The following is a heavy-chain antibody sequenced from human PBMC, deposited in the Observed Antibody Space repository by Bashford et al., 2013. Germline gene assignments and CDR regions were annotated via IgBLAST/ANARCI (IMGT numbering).Heavy chain of an antibody. CDR1: GFIFDDYA. D-gene: IGHD4-23*01. Sequence: GGSLRLSCAASGFIFDDYAMHWVRQVPGQGLEWVSGISWNSGNIDYADSVKGRFTISRDNAKNSLYLQMNSLRVEDTAFYYCVKDDHYGDYSGYGMGVWGQGTTVTVSS. V-gene: IGHV3-9*01. J-gene: IGHJ6*02. CDR3: VKDDHYGDYSGYGMGV. CDR2: ISWNSGNI.